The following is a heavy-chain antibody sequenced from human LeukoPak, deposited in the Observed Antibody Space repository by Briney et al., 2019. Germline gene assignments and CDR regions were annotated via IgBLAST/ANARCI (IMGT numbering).Heavy chain of an antibody. CDR3: AKDGPGEAWFDY. D-gene: IGHD7-27*01. CDR1: GFTLSGHA. Sequence: PGGSLRLSCAASGFTLSGHAMSWVPQAPGKGLEWGSGISTSGGSTYYRYSVKGPFAISRDTCKNMVYLQMNSLRAEETAVYYCAKDGPGEAWFDYWGQGTLVTVSS. J-gene: IGHJ4*02. CDR2: ISTSGGST. V-gene: IGHV3-23*01.